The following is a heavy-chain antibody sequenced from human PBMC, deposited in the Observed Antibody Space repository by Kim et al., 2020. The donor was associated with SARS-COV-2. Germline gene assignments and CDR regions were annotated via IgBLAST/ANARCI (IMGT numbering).Heavy chain of an antibody. D-gene: IGHD3-10*01. CDR1: GFTFSSYA. CDR3: AREGLRGYGSGSYYKTFDY. V-gene: IGHV3-30*04. CDR2: ISYDGSNK. J-gene: IGHJ4*02. Sequence: GGSLRLSCAASGFTFSSYAMHWVRQAPGKGLEWVAVISYDGSNKYYADSVKGRFTISRDNSKNTLYLQMNSLRAEDTAVYYCAREGLRGYGSGSYYKTFDYWGQGTLVTVSS.